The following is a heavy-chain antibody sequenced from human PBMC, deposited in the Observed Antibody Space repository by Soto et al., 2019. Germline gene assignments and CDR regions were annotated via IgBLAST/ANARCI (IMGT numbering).Heavy chain of an antibody. CDR2: IYYSGST. Sequence: RSETLSVTCTVTGDSISSRSYYWGWIRQPPGKGLECIGSIYYSGSTYNNPSLRSRVSMSIDTSKDQFSLKLKSVTAADTALYFCARQRTSVVTQAFFDVWAPGSLVTVSS. D-gene: IGHD2-21*02. J-gene: IGHJ4*02. CDR1: GDSISSRSYY. CDR3: ARQRTSVVTQAFFDV. V-gene: IGHV4-39*01.